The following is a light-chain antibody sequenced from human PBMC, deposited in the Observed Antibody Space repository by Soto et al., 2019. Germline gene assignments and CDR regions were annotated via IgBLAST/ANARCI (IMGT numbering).Light chain of an antibody. Sequence: EIVLTQSPATLSLSPGDRATLSCRASQSVSTSLAWYQQKPGQAPRLLIYDASNRATGIPARFSGSGSGTDFALTISSLEPEDFAVYYCQQRSTWPRLTFVGGTKVEIK. CDR1: QSVSTS. V-gene: IGKV3-11*01. J-gene: IGKJ4*01. CDR2: DAS. CDR3: QQRSTWPRLT.